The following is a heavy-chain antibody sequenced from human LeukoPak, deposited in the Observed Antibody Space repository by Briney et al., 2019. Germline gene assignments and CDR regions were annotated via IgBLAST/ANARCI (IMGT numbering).Heavy chain of an antibody. CDR3: AKGLSNWNYGGIDY. J-gene: IGHJ4*02. CDR2: IKQDGSEK. V-gene: IGHV3-7*03. Sequence: GGSLRLSCAASGFTFSSYWMSWVRQAPGKGLEWVANIKQDGSEKYYVDSVKGRFTISRDNPKNTLYLQMNSLRAEDTAVYYCAKGLSNWNYGGIDYWGQGTLVTVSS. D-gene: IGHD1-7*01. CDR1: GFTFSSYW.